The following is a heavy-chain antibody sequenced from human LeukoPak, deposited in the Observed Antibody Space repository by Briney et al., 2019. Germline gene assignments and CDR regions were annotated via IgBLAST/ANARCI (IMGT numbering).Heavy chain of an antibody. D-gene: IGHD3-22*01. V-gene: IGHV3-23*01. CDR1: GLTFRNYL. CDR3: AKDQHYYDSSGYYPLDY. Sequence: GGSLRLSCAASGLTFRNYLVTWVRQAPGKGLEWVSGISGSGSRTYYADSVKGRFTISRDNSKNTLYLQMNSLRAEDTAVYYCAKDQHYYDSSGYYPLDYWGQGTLVTVSS. J-gene: IGHJ4*02. CDR2: ISGSGSRT.